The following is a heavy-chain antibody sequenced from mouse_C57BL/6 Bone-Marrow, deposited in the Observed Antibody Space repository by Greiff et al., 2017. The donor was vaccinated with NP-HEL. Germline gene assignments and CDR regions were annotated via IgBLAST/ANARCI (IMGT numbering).Heavy chain of an antibody. CDR2: IDPETGGT. CDR3: TRWLLSY. V-gene: IGHV1-15*01. J-gene: IGHJ3*01. D-gene: IGHD2-3*01. Sequence: QVQLQQSGAELVRPGASVTLSRKASGYTFTDYEMHWVKQTPVHGLEWIGAIDPETGGTAYNQKFKGKAILTADKSSSTAYMELRSLTSEDSAVYYCTRWLLSYWGQGTLVTVSA. CDR1: GYTFTDYE.